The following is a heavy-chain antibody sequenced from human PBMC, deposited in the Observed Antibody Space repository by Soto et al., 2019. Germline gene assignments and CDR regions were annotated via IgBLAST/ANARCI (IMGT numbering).Heavy chain of an antibody. J-gene: IGHJ5*01. CDR1: GFTFSNAW. V-gene: IGHV3-15*01. D-gene: IGHD2-2*01. Sequence: GGSLRLSFAATGFTFSNAWMSWARQAPGRGLEWVGHIKSKTDGGATDYAAPVKGRFTTSRDESENTVYLQMNSLKTEDTAVYYWTKDGLIIVVGVLVPNCFDSWGQGTLVTVSS. CDR3: TKDGLIIVVGVLVPNCFDS. CDR2: IKSKTDGGAT.